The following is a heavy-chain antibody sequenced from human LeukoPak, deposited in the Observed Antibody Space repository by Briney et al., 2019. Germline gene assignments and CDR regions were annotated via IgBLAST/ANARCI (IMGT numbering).Heavy chain of an antibody. J-gene: IGHJ4*02. CDR1: GGSISSYY. V-gene: IGHV4-30-4*01. CDR2: IYYSGST. CDR3: ARGRYCSGGSCYGGFDY. Sequence: SETLSLTCTVSGGSISSYYWSWIRQPPGKGLEWIGYIYYSGSTYYNPSLESRVTISVDTSKNQFSLKLSSVTAADTAVYYCARGRYCSGGSCYGGFDYWGQGTLVTVSS. D-gene: IGHD2-15*01.